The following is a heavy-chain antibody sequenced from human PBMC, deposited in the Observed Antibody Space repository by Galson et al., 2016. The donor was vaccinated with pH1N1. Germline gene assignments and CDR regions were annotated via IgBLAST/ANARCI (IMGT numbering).Heavy chain of an antibody. J-gene: IGHJ4*02. CDR1: GFIFSGYW. CDR2: ISNDGTST. D-gene: IGHD3-9*01. V-gene: IGHV3-74*01. CDR3: TRDGSDWSNNIDF. Sequence: SLRLSCAASGFIFSGYWMHWVRQVPGEGLVWVSRISNDGTSTYYADSVKGRFTISRDNARNTLYLQMNSLRAEDTAVYYCTRDGSDWSNNIDFWGQEILVTVSS.